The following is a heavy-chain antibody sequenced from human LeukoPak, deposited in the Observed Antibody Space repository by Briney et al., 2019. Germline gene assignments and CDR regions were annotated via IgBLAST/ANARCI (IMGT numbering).Heavy chain of an antibody. CDR3: ATERTGTTFDY. Sequence: GGSLKLSCAASGFTFSNAWMSWVRQALGKGLEWVGRIKSKTDGGTTDNAAPVKGRFTISRDDSKNTLYLQMNSLKTEDTAVYYCATERTGTTFDYWGQGTLVIVSS. V-gene: IGHV3-15*01. CDR1: GFTFSNAW. CDR2: IKSKTDGGTT. J-gene: IGHJ4*02. D-gene: IGHD1-7*01.